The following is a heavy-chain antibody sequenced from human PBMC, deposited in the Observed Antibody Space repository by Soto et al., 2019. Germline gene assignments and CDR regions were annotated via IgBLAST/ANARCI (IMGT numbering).Heavy chain of an antibody. D-gene: IGHD2-21*02. CDR1: GDTFTDYY. J-gene: IGHJ4*02. Sequence: QVQLMQSGAEVKKPGASVKVSCKASGDTFTDYYIHWVRQAPGQGLEWMGTVNPSGGHTTYAQHFLGRVTMNRDTSHRTLYMELTSLTSDDTAIYYCARGGHVVVVTAALDYWGQGNLVTVSS. V-gene: IGHV1-46*01. CDR2: VNPSGGHT. CDR3: ARGGHVVVVTAALDY.